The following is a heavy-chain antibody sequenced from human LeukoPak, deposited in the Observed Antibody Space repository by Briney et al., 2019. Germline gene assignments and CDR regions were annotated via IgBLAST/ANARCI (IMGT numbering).Heavy chain of an antibody. J-gene: IGHJ4*02. CDR1: GFTFSSYG. Sequence: QPGRSLRLSCAASGFTFSSYGMHWVRQAPGKGLEWVAVISYDGSNKYYADSVKGRFTISRDNSKNTLYLQMNSLRAEDTAVYYCASHYDFWSGYYPPFDYWGQGTLVTVSS. V-gene: IGHV3-30*03. D-gene: IGHD3-3*01. CDR3: ASHYDFWSGYYPPFDY. CDR2: ISYDGSNK.